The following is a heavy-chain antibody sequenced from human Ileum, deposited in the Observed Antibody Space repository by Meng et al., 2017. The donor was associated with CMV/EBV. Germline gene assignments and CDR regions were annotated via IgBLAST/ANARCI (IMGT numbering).Heavy chain of an antibody. D-gene: IGHD2-21*02. V-gene: IGHV4-39*07. J-gene: IGHJ4*02. CDR2: IYYSGGT. CDR1: GASISRSTYY. CDR3: ASGDSLRAVDF. Sequence: QRQLQVSGPGLVKPSETLSLTCTVSGASISRSTYYWGWIRQPRGKGLEWIGSIYYSGGTYYNQSLKSRVTISVDTSKNQFSLKLNSVTAADTAVYYCASGDSLRAVDFWGQGTLVTVSS.